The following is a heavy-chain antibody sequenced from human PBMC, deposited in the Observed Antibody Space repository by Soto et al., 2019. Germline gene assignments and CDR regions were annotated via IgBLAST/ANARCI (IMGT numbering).Heavy chain of an antibody. CDR2: ISSSSSTI. V-gene: IGHV3-48*01. Sequence: EVQLVESGGGLVQPGGSLRLSCAASGFTFSSYSMNWVRQAPGKGLEWVSYISSSSSTIYYADSVKGRFTISRDNAKNALYQQMNSLRAEDTAVYYCARDQDVVVVAAIPRYFDLWGRGTLVTVSS. D-gene: IGHD2-15*01. CDR3: ARDQDVVVVAAIPRYFDL. CDR1: GFTFSSYS. J-gene: IGHJ2*01.